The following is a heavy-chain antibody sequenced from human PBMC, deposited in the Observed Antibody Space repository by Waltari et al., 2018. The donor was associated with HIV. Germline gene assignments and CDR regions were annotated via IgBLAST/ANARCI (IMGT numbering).Heavy chain of an antibody. CDR1: GYNFASFD. D-gene: IGHD3-3*01. V-gene: IGHV1-8*01. CDR3: VTSRPGAVFGDL. CDR2: MSLSTGNS. J-gene: IGHJ5*02. Sequence: QAQLVQSGAEVRKPGASVKVSCKASGYNFASFDINWVRRATGQGLEWMGWMSLSTGNSGYGQRFKGRLTLNRDTSIDTAYMEMNSLTPQDTAVYYCVTSRPGAVFGDLWGQGTPVTVSS.